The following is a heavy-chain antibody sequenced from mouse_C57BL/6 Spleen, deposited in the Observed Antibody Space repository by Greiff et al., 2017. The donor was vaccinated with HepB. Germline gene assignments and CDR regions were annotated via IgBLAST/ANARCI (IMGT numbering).Heavy chain of an antibody. Sequence: VQLQQSGAELVRPGASVTLSCKASGYTFTDYEMHWVKQTPVHGLEWIGAIDPETGGTAYNQKFKGKAILTADKSSSTAYMELRSLTSEDSAVYYCTNPYYYGNWYFDVWGTGTTVTVSS. CDR2: IDPETGGT. V-gene: IGHV1-15*01. D-gene: IGHD1-1*01. J-gene: IGHJ1*03. CDR1: GYTFTDYE. CDR3: TNPYYYGNWYFDV.